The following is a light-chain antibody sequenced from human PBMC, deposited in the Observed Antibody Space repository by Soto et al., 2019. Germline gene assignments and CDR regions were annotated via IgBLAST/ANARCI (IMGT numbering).Light chain of an antibody. J-gene: IGKJ4*01. CDR1: QSVLYSSNNKNC. CDR2: WAS. CDR3: QQCYSTPLT. V-gene: IGKV4-1*01. Sequence: DIVMTQSPDSLAVSLGERATINCKSSQSVLYSSNNKNCLAWYQQKPGQPPKLFIYWASTRESGVPDRFSGGGSGTDFTLTISSLQAEDVAVYYCQQCYSTPLTFGGGTKVEIK.